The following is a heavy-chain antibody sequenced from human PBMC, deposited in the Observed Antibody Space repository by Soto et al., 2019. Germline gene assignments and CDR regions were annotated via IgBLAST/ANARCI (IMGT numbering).Heavy chain of an antibody. V-gene: IGHV4-39*07. CDR3: ASYRGSGTLDY. J-gene: IGHJ4*02. D-gene: IGHD1-1*01. Sequence: SETLSLTCTVSGVSISSNSYYWGWHPQPPGQGLEWIGCIYYSGATYYNPSLKSRVTISVDPSKSQFSLKLRSVTVADTAVYYCASYRGSGTLDYWGQGALVTVSS. CDR2: IYYSGAT. CDR1: GVSISSNSYY.